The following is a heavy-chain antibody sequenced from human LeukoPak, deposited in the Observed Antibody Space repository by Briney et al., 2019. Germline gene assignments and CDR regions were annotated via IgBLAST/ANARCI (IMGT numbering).Heavy chain of an antibody. J-gene: IGHJ3*02. CDR3: ARGPYHYYSSESPQDDAFAI. CDR2: INPNSGGT. Sequence: SVPETFKATGSTCTGYYMNYDRPAPGQGLEWMGWINPNSGGTNYAQKFQGRVTMTRDTSISTAYMELSRLRSDATAVYSCARGPYHYYSSESPQDDAFAIWAKGTMVTVSS. D-gene: IGHD3-10*01. V-gene: IGHV1-2*02. CDR1: GSTCTGYY.